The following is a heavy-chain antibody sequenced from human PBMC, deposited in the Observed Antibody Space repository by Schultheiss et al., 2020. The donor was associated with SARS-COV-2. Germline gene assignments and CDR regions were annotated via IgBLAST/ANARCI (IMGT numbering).Heavy chain of an antibody. J-gene: IGHJ4*02. V-gene: IGHV4-38-2*02. D-gene: IGHD3-22*01. CDR1: GFTFGDYA. CDR3: ARAHGSGYLDGLDY. Sequence: GSLRLSCTASGFTFGDYAMSWVRQAPGKGLEWIGSIYHSGSTYYNPSLKSRVTISVDTSKNQFSLKLSSVTAADTAVYYCARAHGSGYLDGLDYWGQGTLVTVSS. CDR2: IYHSGST.